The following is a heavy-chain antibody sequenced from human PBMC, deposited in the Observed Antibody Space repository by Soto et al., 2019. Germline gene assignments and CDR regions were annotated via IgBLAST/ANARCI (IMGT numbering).Heavy chain of an antibody. CDR2: INAGNGNT. Sequence: VASVKVSCKASGYTFTSYAMHWVRQAPGQRLEWMGWINAGNGNTKYSQKFQGRVTITRDTSASTAYMELSSLRSEDTAVYYCARDGAPYSSSWYFDYWGQGTLVTVSS. J-gene: IGHJ4*02. V-gene: IGHV1-3*01. CDR3: ARDGAPYSSSWYFDY. CDR1: GYTFTSYA. D-gene: IGHD6-13*01.